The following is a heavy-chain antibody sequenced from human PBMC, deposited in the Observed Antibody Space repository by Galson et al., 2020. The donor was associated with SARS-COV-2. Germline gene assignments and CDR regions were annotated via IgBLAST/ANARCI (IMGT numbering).Heavy chain of an antibody. D-gene: IGHD2-2*01. CDR1: GFTFDDYA. Sequence: SLRLSCAVSGFTFDDYAMHWVRQAPGKGLEGVSGINWNSVTMRYSASVKGRFTISRDNAKNSLFLQMNSLRTEDTALYFCAKDAGAGICSVSSFYEIAFEIWGQGTLVTVAS. CDR2: INWNSVTM. V-gene: IGHV3-9*01. CDR3: AKDAGAGICSVSSFYEIAFEI. J-gene: IGHJ3*02.